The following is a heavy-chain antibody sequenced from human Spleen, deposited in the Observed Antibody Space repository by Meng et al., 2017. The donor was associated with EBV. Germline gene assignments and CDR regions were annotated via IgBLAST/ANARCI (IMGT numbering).Heavy chain of an antibody. J-gene: IGHJ4*02. CDR1: GESSSGYY. CDR3: ARRKLAAAVRFDS. Sequence: QIQQWGGGLLKPSWALVLPCAVHGESSSGYYGSWIRQPPGKGLEWIGEVNHSGITNYNASLESRVTVSVDTTRSQFSLRLKSVTAADTAVYFCARRKLAAAVRFDSWGQGILVTVSS. V-gene: IGHV4-34*01. D-gene: IGHD6-13*01. CDR2: VNHSGIT.